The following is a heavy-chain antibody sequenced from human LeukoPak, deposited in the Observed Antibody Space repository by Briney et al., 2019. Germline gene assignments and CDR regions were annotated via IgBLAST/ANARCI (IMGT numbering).Heavy chain of an antibody. CDR2: IYHSGST. CDR3: ARADYSSTWSHDYYYMDV. J-gene: IGHJ6*03. V-gene: IGHV4-38-2*02. D-gene: IGHD6-13*01. Sequence: SETLSLTCTVSGYSISSGYYWGWIRQPPGKGLEWIGSIYHSGSTYYNPSLKSRVTISVDTSKNQFSLKLSSVIAADTAVYYCARADYSSTWSHDYYYMDVWGKGTTVTVSS. CDR1: GYSISSGYY.